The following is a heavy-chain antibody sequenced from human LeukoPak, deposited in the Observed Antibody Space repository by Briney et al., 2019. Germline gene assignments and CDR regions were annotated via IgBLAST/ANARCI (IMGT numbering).Heavy chain of an antibody. CDR1: GGTFSSYA. Sequence: SVKVSCKASGGTFSSYAISWVRQAPGQGLEWMGGIIPIFGTANYAQKFQGRVTITTDESTSTAYMELSSLRSEDTAVYYCAIQYCSSTSCYPEPYDYWGQGTPGHRLL. D-gene: IGHD2-2*01. CDR2: IIPIFGTA. V-gene: IGHV1-69*05. CDR3: AIQYCSSTSCYPEPYDY. J-gene: IGHJ4*02.